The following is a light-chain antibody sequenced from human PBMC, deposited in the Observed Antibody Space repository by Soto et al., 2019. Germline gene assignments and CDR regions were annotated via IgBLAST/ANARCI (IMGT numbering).Light chain of an antibody. CDR1: QSLFYSYNNYNY. Sequence: IVMTQSPDSLAVSLGERATINCKSSQSLFYSYNNYNYLAWYQQKPGQPPKVLIYWASTRASGVPDRFSGSGSGTEFTLTISSLQAEDVEVYYCQEYLNSLPAFGQGTKVEVK. V-gene: IGKV4-1*01. J-gene: IGKJ1*01. CDR2: WAS. CDR3: QEYLNSLPA.